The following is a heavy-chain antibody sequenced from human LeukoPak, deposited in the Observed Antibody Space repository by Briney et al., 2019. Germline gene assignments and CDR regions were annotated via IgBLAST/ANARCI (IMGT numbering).Heavy chain of an antibody. CDR3: ARYYYDSSGYYYDDY. CDR1: GYTFTRYF. CDR2: INPDSGGT. V-gene: IGHV1-2*02. J-gene: IGHJ4*02. Sequence: GASVKVSCKASGYTFTRYFMHWVRQAPGQGLEWMGWINPDSGGTNYAQKFQGRVTMTRDTSISTAYMELSRLRSDDTAVYYCARYYYDSSGYYYDDYWGQGTLVTVSS. D-gene: IGHD3-22*01.